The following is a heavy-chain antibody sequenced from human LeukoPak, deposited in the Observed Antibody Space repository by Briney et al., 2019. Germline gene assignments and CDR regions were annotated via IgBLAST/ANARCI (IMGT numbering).Heavy chain of an antibody. Sequence: PSETLSLTCTVSGGSVSSGSYYWSWIRQPPGKGLEWIGYIYYSGSTNYNPSLKSRVTTSVDTSKNQFSLKLSSVTAADTAVYYCARDSVYYYGSGSALAYSYYGMDVWGKGTTVTVSS. V-gene: IGHV4-61*01. CDR2: IYYSGST. D-gene: IGHD3-10*01. CDR3: ARDSVYYYGSGSALAYSYYGMDV. J-gene: IGHJ6*04. CDR1: GGSVSSGSYY.